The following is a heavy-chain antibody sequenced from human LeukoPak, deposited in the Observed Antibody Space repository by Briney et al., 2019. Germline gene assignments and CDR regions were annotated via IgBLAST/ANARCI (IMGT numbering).Heavy chain of an antibody. Sequence: PGGSLRLSCAASGFSVSSNYMSWVRQAPGKGLEWVSVIHSGDSTYYADSVKGRFTISRDNSKNTLYLQMSSLTAADTAVYYCAKDRSIGAYYTFDHWGQGTLVIVSS. J-gene: IGHJ4*02. V-gene: IGHV3-53*01. CDR1: GFSVSSNY. CDR2: IHSGDST. CDR3: AKDRSIGAYYTFDH. D-gene: IGHD1-26*01.